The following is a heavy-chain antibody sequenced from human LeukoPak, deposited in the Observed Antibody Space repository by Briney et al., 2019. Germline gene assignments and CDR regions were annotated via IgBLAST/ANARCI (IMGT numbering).Heavy chain of an antibody. CDR2: ISGSGSST. Sequence: GGSLRLSCAASGFTFSSYAMSWVRQAPGKGLEWVSGISGSGSSTYYADSVKGRFTISRDNSKNTLYLQMNSLRAEETAVYYCAKDVIAVAVRLGSGYMDVWGKGTTVTVSS. CDR1: GFTFSSYA. V-gene: IGHV3-23*01. D-gene: IGHD6-19*01. CDR3: AKDVIAVAVRLGSGYMDV. J-gene: IGHJ6*03.